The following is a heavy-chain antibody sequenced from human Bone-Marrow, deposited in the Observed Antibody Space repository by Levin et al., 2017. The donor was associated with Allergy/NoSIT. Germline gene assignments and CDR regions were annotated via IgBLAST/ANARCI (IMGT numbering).Heavy chain of an antibody. J-gene: IGHJ4*02. D-gene: IGHD2-15*01. V-gene: IGHV3-7*01. CDR3: ATNRTAGGW. CDR1: GFAFRTYW. CDR2: IKQDSSET. Sequence: SCTASGFAFRTYWMNWVRQAPGKGLEWVANIKQDSSETYYVDSVKGRFTISRDNTKNSVFLQMNSLRVDDTAIYYCATNRTAGGWWGQGTLVTVSS.